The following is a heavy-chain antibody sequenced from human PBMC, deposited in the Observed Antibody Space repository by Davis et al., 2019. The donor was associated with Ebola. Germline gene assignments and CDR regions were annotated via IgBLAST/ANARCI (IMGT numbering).Heavy chain of an antibody. D-gene: IGHD1-1*01. CDR1: GFTFSSYA. CDR3: ARDFDKVRT. Sequence: PGGSLRLSCAASGFTFSSYAMTWVRQAPGKGLEWVSTISGSTGNTHYAGSVKGRFTISRDNAKNTLYLQMNSLRAEDTAVYYCARDFDKVRTWGQGTLVTVSS. J-gene: IGHJ4*02. CDR2: ISGSTGNT. V-gene: IGHV3-23*01.